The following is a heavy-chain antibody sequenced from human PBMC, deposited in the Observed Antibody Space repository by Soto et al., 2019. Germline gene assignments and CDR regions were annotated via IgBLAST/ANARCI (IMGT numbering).Heavy chain of an antibody. Sequence: QVHLVQSGAEVKKPGASVKVSCKASGYPFTTYTMQWVRQAPGQRLEWMGWINTANGNTKYSQNFQGRVTITRDTXXSTAYMELSSLISEDTAVYYCANDHYGSGTYYFDYWGQGTLVIVSS. V-gene: IGHV1-3*04. CDR3: ANDHYGSGTYYFDY. D-gene: IGHD3-10*01. J-gene: IGHJ4*02. CDR1: GYPFTTYT. CDR2: INTANGNT.